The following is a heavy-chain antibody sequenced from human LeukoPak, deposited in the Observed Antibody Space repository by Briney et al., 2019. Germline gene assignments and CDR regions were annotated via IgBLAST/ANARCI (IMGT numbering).Heavy chain of an antibody. CDR2: MSYDESKN. CDR3: AKDEGPICLYGDCPFDY. V-gene: IGHV3-30*18. Sequence: GGSLRLSCSASGFTLGSYWMTWVRQAPGKGLEWVAVMSYDESKNKYIDSVEGRFTLSRDNSKNTVYLQMNSLREEDTAVYYCAKDEGPICLYGDCPFDYWGQGNMVTVSS. J-gene: IGHJ4*02. D-gene: IGHD4-17*01. CDR1: GFTLGSYW.